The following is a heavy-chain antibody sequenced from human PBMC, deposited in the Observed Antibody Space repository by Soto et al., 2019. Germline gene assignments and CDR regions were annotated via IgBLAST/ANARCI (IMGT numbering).Heavy chain of an antibody. V-gene: IGHV1-18*04. Sequence: SVKVSCKTSAYTVTSYAISWVREAPGQGLEWMGWITTYDGNTSYAQKFQGRVTMTTDTSTSTAYMELRSLRSDDTAVFYCARDLMGLAVSHYHNYAMDVWRQGTTVTVSS. J-gene: IGHJ6*02. D-gene: IGHD6-19*01. CDR2: ITTYDGNT. CDR3: ARDLMGLAVSHYHNYAMDV. CDR1: AYTVTSYA.